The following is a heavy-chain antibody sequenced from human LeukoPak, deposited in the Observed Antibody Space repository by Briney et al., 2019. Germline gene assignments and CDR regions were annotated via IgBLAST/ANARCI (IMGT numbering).Heavy chain of an antibody. J-gene: IGHJ4*02. CDR3: AKRLSASDWFEVDY. Sequence: GGSLRLSCAASGFTFSDYYMSWIRQAPGKGLEWVSYISTSSGYTNYADSVKGRFTISRDNAKNSLYLQMNSLRAEDTAVYYCAKRLSASDWFEVDYWGQGTLVTVSS. CDR2: ISTSSGYT. CDR1: GFTFSDYY. V-gene: IGHV3-11*03. D-gene: IGHD3-9*01.